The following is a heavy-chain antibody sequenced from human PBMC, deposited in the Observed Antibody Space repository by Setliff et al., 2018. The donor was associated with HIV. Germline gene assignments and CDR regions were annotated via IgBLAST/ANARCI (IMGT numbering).Heavy chain of an antibody. V-gene: IGHV3-23*01. Sequence: PVGSLRLSCAASGFYFSIYNMSWVRQAPGKGLEWVSGISGSGISTYYADSVKGRFTISRDNSKNTLYLQMNSLRVEDTAVYYCAKDDVPRDFDIWGQGTMVTVSS. CDR1: GFYFSIYN. CDR3: AKDDVPRDFDI. CDR2: ISGSGIST. J-gene: IGHJ3*02.